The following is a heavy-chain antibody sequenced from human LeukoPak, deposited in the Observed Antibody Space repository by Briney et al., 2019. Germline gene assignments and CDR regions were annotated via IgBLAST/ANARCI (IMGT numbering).Heavy chain of an antibody. J-gene: IGHJ4*02. CDR1: RGSISGSIRSYY. D-gene: IGHD5-12*01. Sequence: ASETLSLTRTVSRGSISGSIRSYYWSWLRQPPGKGLEWIGYISSSGSVNDNPSLRSRVTISVDTSKNQFFLNLTSVSAADTAVYYCARIPLGYSGAYYFDYWGQGTLVTVSP. CDR3: ARIPLGYSGAYYFDY. CDR2: ISSSGSV. V-gene: IGHV4-4*09.